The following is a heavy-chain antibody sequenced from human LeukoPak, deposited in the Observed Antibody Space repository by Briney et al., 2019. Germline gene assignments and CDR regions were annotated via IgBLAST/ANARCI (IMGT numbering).Heavy chain of an antibody. CDR1: GYTFTSYY. D-gene: IGHD6-6*01. CDR2: IIPIFGTA. J-gene: IGHJ4*02. CDR3: AREEHSSSLN. V-gene: IGHV1-69*13. Sequence: SVKVSCKASGYTFTSYYMHWVRQAPGQGLEWMGGIIPIFGTANYAQKFQGRVTITADESTSTAYMELSSLRSEDTAVYYCAREEHSSSLNWGQGTLVTVSS.